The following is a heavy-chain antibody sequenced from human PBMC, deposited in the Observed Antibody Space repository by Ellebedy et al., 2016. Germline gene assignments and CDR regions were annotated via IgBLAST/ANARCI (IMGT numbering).Heavy chain of an antibody. CDR3: AKDHRPMVPYYFDY. J-gene: IGHJ4*02. CDR2: ISGSGGST. V-gene: IGHV3-23*01. Sequence: GGSLRLXXAASGFTFSSYAMSWVRQAPGKGLEWVSAISGSGGSTYYADSVKGRFTISRDNSKNTLYLQMNSLRAEDTAVYYCAKDHRPMVPYYFDYWGQGTLVTVSS. D-gene: IGHD2-8*01. CDR1: GFTFSSYA.